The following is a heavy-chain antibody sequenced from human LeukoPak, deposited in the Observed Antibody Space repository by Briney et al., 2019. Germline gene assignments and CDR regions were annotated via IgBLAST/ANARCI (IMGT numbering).Heavy chain of an antibody. CDR2: INPSGGST. V-gene: IGHV1-46*01. CDR3: AREGWYSGYVTAFDV. Sequence: GASVKVSCKASGYTFTSYYMHWVRQAPGQGLEWMGIINPSGGSTSYAQKFQGRVTMTRDVSTSTVYMELSSLRSEDAAVYYCAREGWYSGYVTAFDVWGQGTTVTVSS. J-gene: IGHJ3*01. D-gene: IGHD5-12*01. CDR1: GYTFTSYY.